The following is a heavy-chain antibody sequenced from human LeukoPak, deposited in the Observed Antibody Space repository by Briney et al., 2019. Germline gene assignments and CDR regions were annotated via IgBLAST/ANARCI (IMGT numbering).Heavy chain of an antibody. CDR2: ISWNSGSI. Sequence: PGRSLRLSCAASGFTFDDYAMHWVRPAPGKGLEWVSGISWNSGSIGYADSVKGRFTISRDNAKNSLYLQMNSLRAEDMALYYCAKGSAGDYYGSGSSFDYWGQGTLVTVSS. V-gene: IGHV3-9*03. D-gene: IGHD3-10*01. J-gene: IGHJ4*02. CDR1: GFTFDDYA. CDR3: AKGSAGDYYGSGSSFDY.